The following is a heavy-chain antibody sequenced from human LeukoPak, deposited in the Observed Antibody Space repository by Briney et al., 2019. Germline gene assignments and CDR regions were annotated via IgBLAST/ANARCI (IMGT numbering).Heavy chain of an antibody. V-gene: IGHV4-39*01. CDR3: ARQLGATHAYYYYYMDV. CDR2: IYYGGST. Sequence: SETLSLTCTVSGGSISSSSYAWGWIRQPPGKGLEWIGSIYYGGSTYYNPSLKSRVTISVDTSKNQFSLKLSSVTAADTAVYYCARQLGATHAYYYYYMDVWGKGTTVTVSS. D-gene: IGHD4/OR15-4a*01. J-gene: IGHJ6*03. CDR1: GGSISSSSYA.